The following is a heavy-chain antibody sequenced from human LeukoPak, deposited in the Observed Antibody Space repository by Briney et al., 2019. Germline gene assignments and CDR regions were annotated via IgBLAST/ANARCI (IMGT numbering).Heavy chain of an antibody. CDR2: IYYSGST. CDR1: GGSISSGGYY. CDR3: ARGRYDFWSGYFRWFDP. D-gene: IGHD3-3*01. V-gene: IGHV4-31*03. Sequence: PSETLSLTCTVSGGSISSGGYYWSWIRQHPGKGLEWIGYIYYSGSTYYNPSLKSRVTISVDTSKNQFSLKLSSVTAADTAVYYCARGRYDFWSGYFRWFDPWGQGTLVTVSS. J-gene: IGHJ5*02.